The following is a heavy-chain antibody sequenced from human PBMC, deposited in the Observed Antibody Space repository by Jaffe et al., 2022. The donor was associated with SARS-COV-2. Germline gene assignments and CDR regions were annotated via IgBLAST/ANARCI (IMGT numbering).Heavy chain of an antibody. V-gene: IGHV3-30*04. D-gene: IGHD4-17*01. CDR3: ASLGGYGDYGGGY. CDR1: GLTFSSYG. J-gene: IGHJ4*02. Sequence: QVQLVESGGGVVQPGGSLRLSCAASGLTFSSYGMHWVRQAPGKGLEWMAVLSYDGSHKYYTDSVKGRFTISRDNSKNTLYLQMNSLRPEDTAVYYCASLGGYGDYGGGYWGQGTLVTVSS. CDR2: LSYDGSHK.